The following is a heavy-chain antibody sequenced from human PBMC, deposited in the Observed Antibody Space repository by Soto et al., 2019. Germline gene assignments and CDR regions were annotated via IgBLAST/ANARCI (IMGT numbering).Heavy chain of an antibody. CDR1: GGSFSGYY. V-gene: IGHV4-34*01. Sequence: SETLSLTCAVYGGSFSGYYWSWIRQPPGKGLEWIGEINHSGSTNYNPSLKSRVTISVDTSKNQFSLKLSSVTAADTAVYYCARCQGRWPLTLNRNWFDPWGQGTLVTVSS. CDR3: ARCQGRWPLTLNRNWFDP. D-gene: IGHD3-10*01. J-gene: IGHJ5*02. CDR2: INHSGST.